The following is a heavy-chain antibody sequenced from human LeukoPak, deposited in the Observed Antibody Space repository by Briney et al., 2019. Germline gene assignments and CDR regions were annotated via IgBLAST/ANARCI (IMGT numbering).Heavy chain of an antibody. CDR3: ARTGGYNSPLGY. CDR2: ITYSEST. V-gene: IGHV4-59*01. D-gene: IGHD5-24*01. J-gene: IGHJ4*02. Sequence: SETLSLTCTVSGSSISSYYWSWIRQPPGQGLEWIGYITYSESTNYNPSLKSRVTISVDMSKNQFSLKLSSVSAADTAVYYCARTGGYNSPLGYWGQGTLVTVSS. CDR1: GSSISSYY.